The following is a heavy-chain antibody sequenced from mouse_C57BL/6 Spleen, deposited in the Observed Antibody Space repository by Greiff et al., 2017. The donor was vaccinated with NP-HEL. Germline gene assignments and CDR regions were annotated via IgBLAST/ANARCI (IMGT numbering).Heavy chain of an antibody. V-gene: IGHV5-16*01. CDR2: INYDGSST. Sequence: DVHLVESEGGLVQPGSSMKLSCTASGFTFSDYYMAWVRQVPEKGLEWVANINYDGSSTYYLDSLKSRFIISRDNAKNILYLQMSSLKSEDTATYYCARYDYEGAMDYWGQGTSVTVSS. CDR1: GFTFSDYY. CDR3: ARYDYEGAMDY. J-gene: IGHJ4*01. D-gene: IGHD2-4*01.